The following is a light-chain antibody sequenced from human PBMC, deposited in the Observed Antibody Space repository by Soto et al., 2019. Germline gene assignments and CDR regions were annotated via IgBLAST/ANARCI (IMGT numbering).Light chain of an antibody. Sequence: DIQMTQSPSSLSASVGDRVTITCRASQSISSYLNWYQQKPGKAPKLLIYAASSLQSGVPSRFSGSGSGTDFTITISSLPPEDFATYYCQQSYSTPPTFGGGTKVEIK. J-gene: IGKJ4*01. CDR3: QQSYSTPPT. CDR2: AAS. CDR1: QSISSY. V-gene: IGKV1-39*01.